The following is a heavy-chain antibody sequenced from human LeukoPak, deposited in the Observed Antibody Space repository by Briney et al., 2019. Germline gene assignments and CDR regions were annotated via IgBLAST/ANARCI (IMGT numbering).Heavy chain of an antibody. V-gene: IGHV4-34*01. Sequence: SETLSLTCAVYGGSFSGYYWSWIRQPPGKGLEWIGEINHSGSTNYNPSLKSRVTISVDTSKNQFSPKLSSVTAADTAVYYCASGTEYCSGGSCSRYFDYWGQGTLVTVSS. CDR1: GGSFSGYY. J-gene: IGHJ4*02. D-gene: IGHD2-15*01. CDR2: INHSGST. CDR3: ASGTEYCSGGSCSRYFDY.